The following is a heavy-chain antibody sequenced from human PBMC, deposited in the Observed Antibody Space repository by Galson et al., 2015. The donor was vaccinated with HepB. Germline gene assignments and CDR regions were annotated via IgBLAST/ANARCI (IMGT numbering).Heavy chain of an antibody. Sequence: SLRLSCAASGFTFSSYSMNWVRQAPGKGLEWVSSISSSSSYIYYADSVKGRFTISRDNAKNSLYLQMNSLRAEDTAVYYCAVARYYYDSSPFDYWGQGTLVTVSS. CDR3: AVARYYYDSSPFDY. CDR2: ISSSSSYI. V-gene: IGHV3-21*01. J-gene: IGHJ4*02. CDR1: GFTFSSYS. D-gene: IGHD3-22*01.